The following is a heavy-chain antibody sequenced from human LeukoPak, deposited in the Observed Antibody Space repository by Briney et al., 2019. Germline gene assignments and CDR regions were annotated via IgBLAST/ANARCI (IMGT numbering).Heavy chain of an antibody. V-gene: IGHV3-23*01. CDR1: GFTFSSYA. CDR3: ALSPPLYYDYVWGSYRYFDY. J-gene: IGHJ4*02. Sequence: GASLRLSCAASGFTFSSYAMSWVRQAPGKGLEWVSAISGSGGSTYYADSVKDRFTISRDNSKNTLYLQMNSLRAEDTAVYYCALSPPLYYDYVWGSYRYFDYWGQGTLVTVSS. CDR2: ISGSGGST. D-gene: IGHD3-16*02.